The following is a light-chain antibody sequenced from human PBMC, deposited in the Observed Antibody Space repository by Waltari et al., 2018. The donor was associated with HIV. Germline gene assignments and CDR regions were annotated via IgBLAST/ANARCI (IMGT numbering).Light chain of an antibody. CDR2: RDN. J-gene: IGLJ2*01. V-gene: IGLV1-47*01. CDR3: AAWDDSLSALV. CDR1: SSNVGSTY. Sequence: QSVLTQPPSVSGTPGQRVTISCSGSSSNVGSTYVYCYQQLPQTAPKPLIYRDNQRPSGVPDRFSGSKSGTSASLAISGLRSEDEADYHCAAWDDSLSALVFGGGTKLAVL.